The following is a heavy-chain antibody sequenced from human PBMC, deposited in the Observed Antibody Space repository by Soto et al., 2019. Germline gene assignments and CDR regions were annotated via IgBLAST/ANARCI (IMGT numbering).Heavy chain of an antibody. CDR3: ARLQLLRFSYLDY. V-gene: IGHV1-8*01. J-gene: IGHJ4*02. D-gene: IGHD3-3*01. CDR1: GYTFTSYD. CDR2: MNPNSGNT. Sequence: ASVKVSCKASGYTFTSYDINWVRQATGQGLEWMGWMNPNSGNTGYAQKFQGRVTMTRNTSISPAYMELSSLRSEDTAVYYCARLQLLRFSYLDYWGQGTLVTVSS.